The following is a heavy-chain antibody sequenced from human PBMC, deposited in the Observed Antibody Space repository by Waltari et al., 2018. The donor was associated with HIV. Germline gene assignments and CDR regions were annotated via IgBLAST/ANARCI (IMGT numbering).Heavy chain of an antibody. J-gene: IGHJ4*02. CDR2: IKEDGSEK. V-gene: IGHV3-7*01. Sequence: EVQLVESGGGLVQSGGSLRLSCAVSGLRFSGSWVSWVRQAQGKGLEWVANIKEDGSEKYYVDSVKGRFTISRDNAKNSLYLQMNSLRAEDTAMYYCARARYCSSISCSYFDDWGQGTLVTVSS. D-gene: IGHD2-2*01. CDR1: GLRFSGSW. CDR3: ARARYCSSISCSYFDD.